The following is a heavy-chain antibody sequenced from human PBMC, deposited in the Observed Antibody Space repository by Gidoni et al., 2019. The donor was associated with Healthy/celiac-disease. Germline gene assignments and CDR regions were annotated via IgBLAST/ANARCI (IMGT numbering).Heavy chain of an antibody. Sequence: QVQLQESGPGLVKPSQTLSLTCTFSGGSISSGSYYWSWIRQPAGKGLEWIGRIYTSGSTNYNPSLKSRVTISVDTSKNQFSLKLSSVTAADTAVYYCARSRDGYNSFDYWGQGTLVTVSS. CDR1: GGSISSGSYY. CDR3: ARSRDGYNSFDY. CDR2: IYTSGST. V-gene: IGHV4-61*02. J-gene: IGHJ4*02. D-gene: IGHD5-12*01.